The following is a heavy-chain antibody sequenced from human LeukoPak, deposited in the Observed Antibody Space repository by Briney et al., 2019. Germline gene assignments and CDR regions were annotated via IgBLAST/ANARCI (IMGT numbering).Heavy chain of an antibody. D-gene: IGHD6-25*01. V-gene: IGHV4-34*01. Sequence: SETLSLTCAVYGGSFSGYYWSWIRQPPGKGLEWIGEINHSGSTNYNPSLKSRVTIPVDTSKNQFSLKLSSVTAADTAVYYCARVGSSGYDYWGQGTLVTVSS. CDR2: INHSGST. CDR1: GGSFSGYY. J-gene: IGHJ4*02. CDR3: ARVGSSGYDY.